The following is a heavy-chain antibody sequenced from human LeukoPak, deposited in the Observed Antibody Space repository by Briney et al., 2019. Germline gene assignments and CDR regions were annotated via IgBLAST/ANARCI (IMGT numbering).Heavy chain of an antibody. CDR2: ISRSGST. D-gene: IGHD1-26*01. CDR1: DYSISSGYH. V-gene: IGHV4-38-2*01. Sequence: SETLSLTCAVSDYSISSGYHWGWIRQPPEKGLEWIGSISRSGSTYYSPSLKGRVTVSVDSSKNEFSLNLSSVTAADTAVYYCARGYIGNSGRYYYYMDVWGKGTTVTVSS. CDR3: ARGYIGNSGRYYYYMDV. J-gene: IGHJ6*03.